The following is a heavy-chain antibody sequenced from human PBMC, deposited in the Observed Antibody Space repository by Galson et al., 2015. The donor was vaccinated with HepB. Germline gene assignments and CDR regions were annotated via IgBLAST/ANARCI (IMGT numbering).Heavy chain of an antibody. Sequence: LRLSCAASGFTFSSYAMHWVRQAPGKGLEWVAVISYDGSNKYYADSVKGRFTISRDNSKNTLYLQMNSLRAENTAVYYCARGGADYVWGSPRDAFDIWGQGTMVTVSS. CDR1: GFTFSSYA. D-gene: IGHD3-16*01. J-gene: IGHJ3*02. CDR3: ARGGADYVWGSPRDAFDI. V-gene: IGHV3-30-3*01. CDR2: ISYDGSNK.